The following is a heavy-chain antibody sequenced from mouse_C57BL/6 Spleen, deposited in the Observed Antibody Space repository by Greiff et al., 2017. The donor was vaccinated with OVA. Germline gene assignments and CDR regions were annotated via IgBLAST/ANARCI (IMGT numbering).Heavy chain of an antibody. Sequence: QVQLQQPGTELVKPGASVKLSCKASGYTFTSYWMHWVKQRPGQGLEWIGNINPSNGGTNYNEKFKSKATLTVDNSSSTAYMQLSSLTSEDSAVYYCARLGYDYPWFAYWGQGTLVTVSA. V-gene: IGHV1-53*01. CDR1: GYTFTSYW. CDR2: INPSNGGT. J-gene: IGHJ3*01. D-gene: IGHD2-4*01. CDR3: ARLGYDYPWFAY.